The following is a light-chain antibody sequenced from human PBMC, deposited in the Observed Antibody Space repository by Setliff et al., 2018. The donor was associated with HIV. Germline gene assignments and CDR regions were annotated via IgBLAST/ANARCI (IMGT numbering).Light chain of an antibody. Sequence: QSALTQPRSVSGSPGQSVTFSCTGSSGDVGAYDYVSWYQQRPGKAPKLVIYDVTKRPSGVPDRFSGSKSGDTASLTISGLRSEDEADYYCCSYAGSNNFVFGTGTKVTV. J-gene: IGLJ1*01. V-gene: IGLV2-11*01. CDR1: SGDVGAYDY. CDR2: DVT. CDR3: CSYAGSNNFV.